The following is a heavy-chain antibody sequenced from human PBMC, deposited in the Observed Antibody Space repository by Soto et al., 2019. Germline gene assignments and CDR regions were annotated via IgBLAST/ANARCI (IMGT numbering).Heavy chain of an antibody. CDR1: NYLFGAFG. Sequence: QVQLVQSGAEVKNPGASVKVSCQASNYLFGAFGISWVRQAPGQGLERMGWITPYNGNTHYAEKFQDRVTMTADKSTPTLFMAVRRLTSALTAVYFCARISARRNDFDVWAQGTVVTVAS. V-gene: IGHV1-18*01. CDR2: ITPYNGNT. CDR3: ARISARRNDFDV. J-gene: IGHJ3*01.